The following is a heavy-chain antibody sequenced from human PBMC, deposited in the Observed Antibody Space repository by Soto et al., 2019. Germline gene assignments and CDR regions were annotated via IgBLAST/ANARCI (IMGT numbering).Heavy chain of an antibody. Sequence: QVQLQESGPGLVKSSETLSLTCSVSGGSISSYYWSWIRQPPGKGLEWIGDIYYSGSTNYNPSLTRRVTIAVDTSKHQFALNLISVSAAATAVYYCARYPGYSSNWYPFDSWGPGTMVTVSS. CDR2: IYYSGST. CDR1: GGSISSYY. J-gene: IGHJ3*02. D-gene: IGHD6-13*01. V-gene: IGHV4-59*08. CDR3: ARYPGYSSNWYPFDS.